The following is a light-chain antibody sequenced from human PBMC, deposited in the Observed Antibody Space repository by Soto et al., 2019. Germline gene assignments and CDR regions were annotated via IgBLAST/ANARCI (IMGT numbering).Light chain of an antibody. Sequence: IQMTQSPSTLSASVGDRVTITGRASHNIERWMAWCQQTPGKAPKLLIYDASSSESGVPSRFSGSGSGTEFTLTISSLQPDDFATDYCQQYNSYWTFGQGTKVDIK. CDR2: DAS. CDR3: QQYNSYWT. CDR1: HNIERW. V-gene: IGKV1-5*01. J-gene: IGKJ1*01.